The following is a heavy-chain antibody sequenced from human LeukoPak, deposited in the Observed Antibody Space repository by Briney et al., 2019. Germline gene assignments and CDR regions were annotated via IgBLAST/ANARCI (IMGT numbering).Heavy chain of an antibody. CDR2: IYRDDST. CDR3: ARHRDGYSLGFFDY. V-gene: IGHV3-53*01. D-gene: IGHD5-24*01. J-gene: IGHJ4*02. Sequence: GGSLRLSCAASGFTVSNNYMSWVRQAPGKGLEWVSVIYRDDSTYYADSVKGRFTISRDNSKNTLYLQMNSLRAEVTAVYYCARHRDGYSLGFFDYWGQGTLVTVSS. CDR1: GFTVSNNY.